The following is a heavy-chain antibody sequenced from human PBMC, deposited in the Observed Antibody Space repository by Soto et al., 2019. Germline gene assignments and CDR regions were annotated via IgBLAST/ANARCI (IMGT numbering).Heavy chain of an antibody. Sequence: GASVKVSCKASGYTFTSYGSSWVRQAAGRGLEGMGWISAYNGNTNYAQKLQGRVTMTTDTYTSTAYMELRSLRSADTAVYYCARDTELPVNWFDPGAREPCSPSPQ. CDR1: GYTFTSYG. J-gene: IGHJ5*02. D-gene: IGHD1-7*01. V-gene: IGHV1-18*04. CDR3: ARDTELPVNWFDP. CDR2: ISAYNGNT.